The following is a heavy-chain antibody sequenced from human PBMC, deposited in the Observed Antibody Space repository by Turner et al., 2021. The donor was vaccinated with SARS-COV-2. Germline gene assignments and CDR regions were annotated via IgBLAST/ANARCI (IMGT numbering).Heavy chain of an antibody. CDR3: ARGSPGEDFYYYGMGV. J-gene: IGHJ6*02. V-gene: IGHV3-21*01. CDR2: ISSSSSYI. D-gene: IGHD1-1*01. Sequence: EEQLVESGGGLVKPGGSLRLSCSASEFTFGSYIMNWVRQAPGKGREWVSSISSSSSYIYYADSVKGRFTISRDNAKDSLYLQMNSLRAEDTAVYYCARGSPGEDFYYYGMGVWGQGTTVTVSS. CDR1: EFTFGSYI.